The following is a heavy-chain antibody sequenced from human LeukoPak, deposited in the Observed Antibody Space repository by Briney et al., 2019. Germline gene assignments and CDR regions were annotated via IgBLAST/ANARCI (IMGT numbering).Heavy chain of an antibody. D-gene: IGHD2-2*01. CDR2: ISAYNGNT. CDR3: ARAWTRYCSSTSCLDAFDI. Sequence: ASVKVSCKASGYTFTGYYMHWVRQAPGQGLEWMGWISAYNGNTNYAQKLQGRVTMTTDTSTSTAYMELRSLRSDDTAVYYCARAWTRYCSSTSCLDAFDIWGQGTMVTVSS. CDR1: GYTFTGYY. J-gene: IGHJ3*02. V-gene: IGHV1-18*04.